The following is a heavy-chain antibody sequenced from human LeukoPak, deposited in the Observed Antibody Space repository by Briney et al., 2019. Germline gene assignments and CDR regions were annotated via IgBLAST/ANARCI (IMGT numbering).Heavy chain of an antibody. Sequence: GGSLRLSCAASGFTFSNAWMGWVRQAPGKGLEGVGRIKSKTDGGTTDYAAPVKGRFTISRDDSKNTLYLQMNSLKTEDTAVYYCTTEFYSSGYYNYWGQGTLVTVSS. CDR1: GFTFSNAW. CDR3: TTEFYSSGYYNY. V-gene: IGHV3-15*01. CDR2: IKSKTDGGTT. J-gene: IGHJ4*02. D-gene: IGHD3-22*01.